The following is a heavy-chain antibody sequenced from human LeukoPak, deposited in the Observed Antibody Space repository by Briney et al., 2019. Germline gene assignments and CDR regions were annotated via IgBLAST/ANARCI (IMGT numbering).Heavy chain of an antibody. Sequence: PGGSLRLSRVVSGLTFSDHWIHWVRQPPGKGLVWVSRIYNDGSATTYADSVKGRFTISRDNAKNTLYLQMNSLRAEDTAVYYCTRESGSSRFFDFWGQGTPVTVSS. D-gene: IGHD6-6*01. CDR1: GLTFSDHW. CDR3: TRESGSSRFFDF. CDR2: IYNDGSAT. V-gene: IGHV3-74*01. J-gene: IGHJ4*02.